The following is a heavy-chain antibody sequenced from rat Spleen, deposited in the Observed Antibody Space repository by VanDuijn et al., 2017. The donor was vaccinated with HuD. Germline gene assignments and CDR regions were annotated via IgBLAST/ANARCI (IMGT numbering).Heavy chain of an antibody. Sequence: EVQLVESGGGLVQPGGSLKLSCVASGFTFSNYDMAWVRQAPTKGLEWVASISYDGSSTYYRDSVKGRFTISRDNAKSTLYLQMDSLRSEDTATYYCTTEPGYNSYFDYWGQGVKVTVSS. CDR3: TTEPGYNSYFDY. CDR2: ISYDGSST. D-gene: IGHD1-4*01. J-gene: IGHJ2*01. CDR1: GFTFSNYD. V-gene: IGHV5-20*01.